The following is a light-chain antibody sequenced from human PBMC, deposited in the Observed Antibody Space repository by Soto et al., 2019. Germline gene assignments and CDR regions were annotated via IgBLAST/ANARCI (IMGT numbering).Light chain of an antibody. CDR2: DAS. J-gene: IGKJ3*01. CDR3: QQYNSSIT. V-gene: IGKV1-5*01. CDR1: QSISSW. Sequence: DIQMTQSPSTLSSSVGDRVTITCRASQSISSWLSWYQQKPGEDPKLLIYDASSLESGDRSRFSGSGSGTEFTLTIRSLQHYALATYYRQQYNSSITFGHGTKVDIK.